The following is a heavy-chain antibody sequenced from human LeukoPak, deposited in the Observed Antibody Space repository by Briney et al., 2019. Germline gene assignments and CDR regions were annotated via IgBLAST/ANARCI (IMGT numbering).Heavy chain of an antibody. CDR2: IYYSGST. V-gene: IGHV4-30-4*01. CDR3: ARDRSDHIPNYYGMDV. D-gene: IGHD2-2*02. Sequence: PSQTLSLTCTVSGGSISSGDYYWSWIRQPPGKGLEWIGYIYYSGSTYYNPSLKSRVTISVDTSKNQFSLKLSSVTAADTAVYYCARDRSDHIPNYYGMDVWGQGTTVTVSS. J-gene: IGHJ6*02. CDR1: GGSISSGDYY.